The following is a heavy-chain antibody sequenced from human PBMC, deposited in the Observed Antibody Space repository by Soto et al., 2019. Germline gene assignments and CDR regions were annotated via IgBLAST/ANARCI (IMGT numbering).Heavy chain of an antibody. CDR1: GGIFGSYV. V-gene: IGHV1-69*12. D-gene: IGHD5-12*01. CDR3: ARDLGSGYEPGDY. Sequence: QVQLVQSGAEVKKPGSSVKVSCKASGGIFGSYVFNLVRQAPGQGLEWMGGVIPMFGRPNYAQKFQGRVTITADESTSTAYMEPSSLRSEDTAVFYCARDLGSGYEPGDYWGQGTLVTVSS. J-gene: IGHJ4*02. CDR2: VIPMFGRP.